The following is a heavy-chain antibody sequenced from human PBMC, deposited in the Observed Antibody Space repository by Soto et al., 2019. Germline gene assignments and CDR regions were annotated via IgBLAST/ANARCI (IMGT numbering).Heavy chain of an antibody. CDR1: GGSVSSGSYY. J-gene: IGHJ4*02. Sequence: SETLSLTCTVSGGSVSSGSYYWSWIRQPPGKGLEWIGYIYYSGSTNYNPSLKSRVTISVDTSKNQFSLKLSSVTAADTAVYYCERDWRRDGYNYLFDYWGQGTLVTVSS. D-gene: IGHD5-12*01. V-gene: IGHV4-61*01. CDR3: ERDWRRDGYNYLFDY. CDR2: IYYSGST.